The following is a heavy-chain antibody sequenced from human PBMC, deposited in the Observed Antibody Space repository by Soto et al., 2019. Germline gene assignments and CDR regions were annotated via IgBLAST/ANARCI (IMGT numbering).Heavy chain of an antibody. J-gene: IGHJ3*02. V-gene: IGHV4-59*01. D-gene: IGHD3-10*01. CDR2: IYYSGST. Sequence: SETLSLTCTVSGGSISRYYWSWIRQPPGKGLEWIGYIYYSGSTNYNPSLKSRVTMSVDTSKNQFSLKLSSVTAADTAVYYCCGSGSYLDAFDIWGQGTMVTVSS. CDR3: CGSGSYLDAFDI. CDR1: GGSISRYY.